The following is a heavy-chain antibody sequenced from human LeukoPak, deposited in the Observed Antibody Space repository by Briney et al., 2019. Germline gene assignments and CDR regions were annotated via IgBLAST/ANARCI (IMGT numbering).Heavy chain of an antibody. V-gene: IGHV3-30*18. J-gene: IGHJ4*02. Sequence: GGSLRLSCAASGFTFSKYGMYWVRQAPGKGLEWVTFISYDGNDKYYGDSVKGRFTISRDNSKNTLYLQMDSLRPEDKAVYYCAKDAIIVATIREIDSWGQGTLVTVSS. CDR1: GFTFSKYG. CDR2: ISYDGNDK. CDR3: AKDAIIVATIREIDS. D-gene: IGHD5-12*01.